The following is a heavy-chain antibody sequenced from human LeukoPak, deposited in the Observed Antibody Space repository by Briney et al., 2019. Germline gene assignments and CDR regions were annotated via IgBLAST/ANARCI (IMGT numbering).Heavy chain of an antibody. V-gene: IGHV1-18*01. J-gene: IGHJ4*02. CDR3: ARSGLGDYVSDY. CDR2: ISAYNGNT. Sequence: ASVKVSCKASGYTFTSYGISWVRQAPGQGLEWVGWISAYNGNTNYAQELQGRVTMTTDTSTSTAYMELRSLRSDDTAVYYCARSGLGDYVSDYWGQGTLVTVSS. D-gene: IGHD4-17*01. CDR1: GYTFTSYG.